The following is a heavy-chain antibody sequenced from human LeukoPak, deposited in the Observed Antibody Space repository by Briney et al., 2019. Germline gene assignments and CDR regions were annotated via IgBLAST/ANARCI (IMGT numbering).Heavy chain of an antibody. CDR1: GFTVSSNY. CDR3: ARAYCGGDCYPRPYYYYGMDV. D-gene: IGHD2-21*02. Sequence: GGSLRLSCAASGFTVSSNYMSWVRQAPGKGLEWVSVIYSGGSTYYADSVKGRFTISRDNSKNTLYLQMNSLRAEDTAVYYCARAYCGGDCYPRPYYYYGMDVWGQGTTVTVSS. V-gene: IGHV3-66*01. CDR2: IYSGGST. J-gene: IGHJ6*02.